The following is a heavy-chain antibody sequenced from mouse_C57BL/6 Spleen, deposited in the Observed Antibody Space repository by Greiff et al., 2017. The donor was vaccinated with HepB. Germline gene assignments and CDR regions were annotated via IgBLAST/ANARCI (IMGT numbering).Heavy chain of an antibody. J-gene: IGHJ2*01. Sequence: LQQPGAELVRPGSSVKLSCKASGYTFTSYWMDWVKQRPGQGLEWIGNIYPSDSETHYNQKFKDKATLTVDKSSSTAYMQLSSLTSEDSAVYYCARSDYYGSSSYYFDYWGQGTTLTVSS. CDR1: GYTFTSYW. CDR2: IYPSDSET. CDR3: ARSDYYGSSSYYFDY. V-gene: IGHV1-61*01. D-gene: IGHD1-1*01.